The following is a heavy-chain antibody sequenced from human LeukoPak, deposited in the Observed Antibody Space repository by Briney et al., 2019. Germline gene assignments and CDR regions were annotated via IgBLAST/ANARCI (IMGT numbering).Heavy chain of an antibody. CDR2: IIPIFGIA. V-gene: IGHV1-69*04. Sequence: ASVKVSCKASGGTFSSYSISWVRRAPGQGLGWMGRIIPIFGIANYAQKFQGRVTITADKSTSTAYMELSSLRSEDTAVYHCARGTGSSSGFDYWGQGTLVTVSS. J-gene: IGHJ4*02. D-gene: IGHD6-6*01. CDR1: GGTFSSYS. CDR3: ARGTGSSSGFDY.